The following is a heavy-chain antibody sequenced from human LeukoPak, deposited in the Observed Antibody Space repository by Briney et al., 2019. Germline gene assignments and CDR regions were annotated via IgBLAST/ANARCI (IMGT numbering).Heavy chain of an antibody. CDR1: GGSISSYY. J-gene: IGHJ4*02. CDR3: ARGLYSSGRFDY. CDR2: IYYSGRT. D-gene: IGHD6-19*01. Sequence: PSETLSLTCTVSGGSISSYYWSWIRQPPGKGLEWIGYIYYSGRTNYNPSLKSRVTISVDTSKNQFSLKLSSVTAADTAVYYCARGLYSSGRFDYWGQGTLVTVSS. V-gene: IGHV4-59*01.